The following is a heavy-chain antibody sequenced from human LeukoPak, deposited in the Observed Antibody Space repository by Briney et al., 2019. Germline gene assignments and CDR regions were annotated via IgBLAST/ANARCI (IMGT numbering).Heavy chain of an antibody. D-gene: IGHD6-6*01. CDR3: ASPSIAARLPYYYYYGMDV. CDR1: GGTFSSYA. Sequence: SVKVSCKASGGTFSSYAISWVRQAPGQGLEWMGGIIPIFGTANYAQKFQGRVTITADESTSTAYMELSSLRSEDTAVYYCASPSIAARLPYYYYYGMDVWGQGTTVTVSS. CDR2: IIPIFGTA. V-gene: IGHV1-69*13. J-gene: IGHJ6*02.